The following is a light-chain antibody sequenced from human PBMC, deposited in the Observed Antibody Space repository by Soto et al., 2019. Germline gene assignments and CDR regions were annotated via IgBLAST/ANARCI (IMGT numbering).Light chain of an antibody. CDR2: DAS. CDR3: QQYDYMPYT. V-gene: IGKV1-33*01. Sequence: DIQMTQSPSSLSASVGDRITITCQASEDIDNYLHWYQQKPGKAPKLLIYDASNLETGVPSRFSGSGSGTDFSFTISSLQPEDIATYYCQQYDYMPYTFGQGTKLDIK. CDR1: EDIDNY. J-gene: IGKJ2*01.